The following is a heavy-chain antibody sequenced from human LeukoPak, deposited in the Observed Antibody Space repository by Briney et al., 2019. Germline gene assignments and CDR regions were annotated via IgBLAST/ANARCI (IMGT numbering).Heavy chain of an antibody. D-gene: IGHD2-2*01. V-gene: IGHV4-30-4*08. Sequence: SETLSLTCTVSGGSVSSGDYYWSWIRQPPGKGLEWIGYIYYSGNTFHYNPSLKSRVNISVDTSKNQFSLRLSSVTAVDTAVYYCASTNCSSAGCYGANWFDPWGQGTLVTVSS. CDR2: IYYSGNT. CDR3: ASTNCSSAGCYGANWFDP. J-gene: IGHJ5*02. CDR1: GGSVSSGDYY.